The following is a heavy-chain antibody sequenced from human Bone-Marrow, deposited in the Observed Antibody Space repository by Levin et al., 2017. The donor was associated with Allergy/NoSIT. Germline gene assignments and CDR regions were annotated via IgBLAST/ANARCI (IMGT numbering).Heavy chain of an antibody. J-gene: IGHJ5*02. D-gene: IGHD3-16*01. Sequence: ASVKVSCKSSGYTFSNYPINWVRRAPGQGLEWLGWINTNTGKPTYAQGFTGRFVFSLDASVSTAYLQIRGLKPEDTAVYYCAREEIYDYTSGSTSGFDPWGQGTLVTVSS. CDR1: GYTFSNYP. CDR2: INTNTGKP. V-gene: IGHV7-4-1*02. CDR3: AREEIYDYTSGSTSGFDP.